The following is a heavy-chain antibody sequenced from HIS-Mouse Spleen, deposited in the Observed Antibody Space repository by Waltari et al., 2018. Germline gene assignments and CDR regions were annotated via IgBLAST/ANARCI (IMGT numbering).Heavy chain of an antibody. CDR2: SSPILGIA. J-gene: IGHJ6*02. CDR1: GGTFSSYA. D-gene: IGHD2-2*01. CDR3: AKSSYYYYGMDV. V-gene: IGHV1-69*04. Sequence: QVQLVQSGAEVKKPGSSVKVSCKASGGTFSSYAISWVRQAPGQGLEWMGRSSPILGIANYAQKFQGRVTITADKSTSTAYMELSSLRSEDTAVYYCAKSSYYYYGMDVWGQGTTVTVSS.